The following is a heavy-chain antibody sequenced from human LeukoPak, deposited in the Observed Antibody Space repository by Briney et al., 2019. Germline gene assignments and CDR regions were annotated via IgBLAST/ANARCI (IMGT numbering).Heavy chain of an antibody. CDR2: INSDGSST. D-gene: IGHD3-22*01. J-gene: IGHJ6*02. CDR1: GFTFSSYW. V-gene: IGHV3-74*01. CDR3: ARAQYYASPTAGGMEV. Sequence: GGSLRLSCAASGFTFSSYWMHWVRQAPGKGLVWVSRINSDGSSTKNADSVKGRFTTSRDNAKHSLYLQMKSLRAEDTAVYYCARAQYYASPTAGGMEVWGQGTTVTVSS.